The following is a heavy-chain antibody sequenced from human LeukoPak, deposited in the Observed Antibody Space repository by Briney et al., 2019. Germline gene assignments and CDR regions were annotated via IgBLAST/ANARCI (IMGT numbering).Heavy chain of an antibody. V-gene: IGHV3-23*01. D-gene: IGHD6-19*01. CDR1: GITLSNYG. J-gene: IGHJ4*02. CDR3: ARYRQQWLEYYFDY. CDR2: ISDSGGTT. Sequence: GGSLRLSCAVSGITLSNYGMSWVRQAPGKGLEWVAGISDSGGTTNYADSVKGRFTVSRDNPKNTLYLQMNSLRAEDTAVYYCARYRQQWLEYYFDYWGQGTLVTVSS.